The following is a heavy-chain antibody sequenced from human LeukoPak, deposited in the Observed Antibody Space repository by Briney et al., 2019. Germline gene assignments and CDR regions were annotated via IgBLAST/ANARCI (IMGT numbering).Heavy chain of an antibody. CDR1: GFTFSSYA. J-gene: IGHJ4*02. CDR3: AKDPAVVVTVVDY. CDR2: ISGSGGNT. D-gene: IGHD2-21*02. V-gene: IGHV3-23*01. Sequence: GGSLRLSCAASGFTFSSYAMSWVRQAPGKGLEWVSAISGSGGNTYYADSVKGLFTISRDNSKNTLYLQMNSLRAEDTAVYYCAKDPAVVVTVVDYWGQGTLVTVSS.